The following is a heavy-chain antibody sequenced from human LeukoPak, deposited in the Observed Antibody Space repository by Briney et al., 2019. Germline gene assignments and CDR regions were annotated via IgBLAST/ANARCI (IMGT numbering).Heavy chain of an antibody. J-gene: IGHJ6*03. CDR1: GYSISSGYY. V-gene: IGHV4-38-2*02. Sequence: SETLSLTCTVSGYSISSGYYWAWIRQPPGQGLEWIGTIYHSGITFYNPSLRGRVIISVDTSKNQFSLRLSSVTAADTAVYFCARTAERQQMVQGTYFYYYFMDVWAKGTTVTISS. CDR3: ARTAERQQMVQGTYFYYYFMDV. CDR2: IYHSGIT. D-gene: IGHD6-13*01.